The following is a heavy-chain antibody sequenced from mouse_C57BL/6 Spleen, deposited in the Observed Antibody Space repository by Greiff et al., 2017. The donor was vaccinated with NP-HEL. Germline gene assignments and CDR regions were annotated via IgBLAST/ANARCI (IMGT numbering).Heavy chain of an antibody. CDR3: ASSALDYGYAMDY. J-gene: IGHJ4*01. CDR1: GYAFSSSW. D-gene: IGHD2-4*01. CDR2: IYPGDGDT. Sequence: QVQLQQSGPELVKPGASVKISCKASGYAFSSSWMNWVKQRPGKGLEWIGRIYPGDGDTKYNGKFKGKAKLTADKSSSTAYMHLSSLTSEDSAVYFCASSALDYGYAMDYWGQGTSVTVSS. V-gene: IGHV1-82*01.